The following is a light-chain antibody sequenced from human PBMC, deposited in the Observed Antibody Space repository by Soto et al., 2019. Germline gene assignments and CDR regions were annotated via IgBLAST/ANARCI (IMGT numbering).Light chain of an antibody. V-gene: IGLV2-23*01. CDR2: EGS. Sequence: QSALTQPASVSGSPGKRTPMPGLGTSGDVGSYNLVSWYQQRPGKAPKLIIYEGSKRPSGVSIRFSASKSGNTASLTISGLQAEDESDYYCCSYARSGTYVFGTGTKLTVL. CDR1: SGDVGSYNL. J-gene: IGLJ1*01. CDR3: CSYARSGTYV.